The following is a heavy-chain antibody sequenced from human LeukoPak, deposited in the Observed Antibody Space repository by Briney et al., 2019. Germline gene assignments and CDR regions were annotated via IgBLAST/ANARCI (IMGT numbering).Heavy chain of an antibody. Sequence: ASVKVSCKASGYTFTSYDINWVRQATGQGLEWMGWMNPNSGNTGYAQKFQGRVTMTRNTSISTAYMELSSLRSEDTAVYYCATGLGRNYYYYYGMDVWGQGTTVTVSS. V-gene: IGHV1-8*01. CDR2: MNPNSGNT. CDR1: GYTFTSYD. J-gene: IGHJ6*02. CDR3: ATGLGRNYYYYYGMDV.